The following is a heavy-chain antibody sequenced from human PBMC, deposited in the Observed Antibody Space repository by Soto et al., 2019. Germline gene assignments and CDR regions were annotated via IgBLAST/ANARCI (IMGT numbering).Heavy chain of an antibody. CDR3: ARGGNRYSTTSSGVGGVDY. CDR2: IFHSGTT. J-gene: IGHJ4*02. CDR1: GASISSSY. V-gene: IGHV4-59*01. Sequence: SETLSLTCTVSGASISSSYWSWIRQSPGKGLEWIGYIFHSGTTNYNPSLKSRVTISVDTSKNQFSLNLSSLTTADTAVYFCARGGNRYSTTSSGVGGVDYWGQGTLVTV. D-gene: IGHD2-2*01.